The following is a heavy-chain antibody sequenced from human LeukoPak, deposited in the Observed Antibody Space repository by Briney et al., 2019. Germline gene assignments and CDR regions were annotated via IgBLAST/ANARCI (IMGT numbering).Heavy chain of an antibody. V-gene: IGHV4-59*01. CDR1: GGSISSYY. D-gene: IGHD3-9*01. CDR2: IYYSGST. CDR3: ARVVEPSYDILTGYYYYFDY. J-gene: IGHJ4*02. Sequence: SETLSLTCTVSGGSISSYYWSWIRQPPGKGLEWSGCIYYSGSTNYNPSLKSRVTISVDTSKNQFSLKLSSVTAADTAVYYCARVVEPSYDILTGYYYYFDYWGQGTLVTVSS.